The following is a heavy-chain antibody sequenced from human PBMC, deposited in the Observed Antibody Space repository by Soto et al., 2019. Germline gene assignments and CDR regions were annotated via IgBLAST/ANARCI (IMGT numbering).Heavy chain of an antibody. V-gene: IGHV3-23*01. CDR1: GFTFSSYA. CDR2: ISGSGGST. CDR3: AKLLASGSYQEPRNAFDI. Sequence: GGSLRLSCAASGFTFSSYAMSWVRQAPGKGLEWVSAISGSGGSTYYADSVKGRFTISRENSKNTLYLQMNSLRAEDTAVYYCAKLLASGSYQEPRNAFDIWGQGTMVTVSS. J-gene: IGHJ3*02. D-gene: IGHD1-26*01.